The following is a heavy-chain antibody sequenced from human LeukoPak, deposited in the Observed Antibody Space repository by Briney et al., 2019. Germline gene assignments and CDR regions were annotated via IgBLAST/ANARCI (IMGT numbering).Heavy chain of an antibody. CDR2: ISGSGGST. Sequence: GGSLRLSCAASGFTFSSYGMSWVRQAPGKGLEWVSAISGSGGSTYYADSVKGRFTISRDNSKNTLYLQMNSLRAEDTAVYYCASSDFILFDYWGQGALVTVSS. D-gene: IGHD2-15*01. J-gene: IGHJ4*02. CDR1: GFTFSSYG. V-gene: IGHV3-23*01. CDR3: ASSDFILFDY.